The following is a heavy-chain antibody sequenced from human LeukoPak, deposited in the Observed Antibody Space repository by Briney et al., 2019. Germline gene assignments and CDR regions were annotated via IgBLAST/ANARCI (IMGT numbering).Heavy chain of an antibody. J-gene: IGHJ4*02. D-gene: IGHD3-3*01. CDR2: IIPIFGTA. V-gene: IGHV1-69*01. CDR3: ARDGYYDFWSGLFDY. CDR1: GGTFSSYA. Sequence: SVKVSCKASGGTFSSYAISWVRQAPGQGLEWMGGIIPIFGTANYAQKFQGRVTITADESTSTAYMELSSLRSEDAAVYYCARDGYYDFWSGLFDYWGQGTLVTVCS.